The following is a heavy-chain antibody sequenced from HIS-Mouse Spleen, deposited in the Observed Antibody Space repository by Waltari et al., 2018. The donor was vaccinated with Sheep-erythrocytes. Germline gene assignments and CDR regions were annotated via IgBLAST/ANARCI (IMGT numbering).Heavy chain of an antibody. J-gene: IGHJ3*02. V-gene: IGHV4-34*01. CDR1: GGSFSGYY. CDR3: ALSVDLAGAFDI. D-gene: IGHD6-19*01. Sequence: QVQLQQWGAGLLKPSETLSLTCAVYGGSFSGYYWSWIRQPPGKGLEWMGEIYHSGSTNCDPALKGRVTISVDTSKNQFSLKLSSVTAADTAVYYCALSVDLAGAFDIWGQGTMVTVSS. CDR2: IYHSGST.